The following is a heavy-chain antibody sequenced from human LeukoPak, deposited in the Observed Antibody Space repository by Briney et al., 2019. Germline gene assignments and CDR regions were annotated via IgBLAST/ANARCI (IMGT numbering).Heavy chain of an antibody. V-gene: IGHV3-21*01. D-gene: IGHD6-13*01. CDR1: GFTFSSYS. Sequence: KPGGSLRLSCAASGFTFSSYSMNWVRHAPGKGLEWVSSITTSSSYIYYADSVKGRFTISRDDAKKSLYLQMNSLRAEDTAVYYCARHYSSSSLRVYYYYYMDVWGKGTTVTVSS. CDR3: ARHYSSSSLRVYYYYYMDV. J-gene: IGHJ6*03. CDR2: ITTSSSYI.